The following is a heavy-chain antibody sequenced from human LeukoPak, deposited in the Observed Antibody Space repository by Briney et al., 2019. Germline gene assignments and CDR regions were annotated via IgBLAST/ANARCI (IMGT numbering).Heavy chain of an antibody. Sequence: ASVKVSFKAAVGILSSYAISWVRQAPGQGLEWMGGIIPIFGTANYAQKFQGRVTLTTDESTNTAHLELSSLGSEDTAVYYCARGPKGIQLWYASNSGYNWFDPWGQGTLVTVSS. CDR3: ARGPKGIQLWYASNSGYNWFDP. CDR1: VGILSSYA. D-gene: IGHD5-18*01. J-gene: IGHJ5*02. CDR2: IIPIFGTA. V-gene: IGHV1-69*05.